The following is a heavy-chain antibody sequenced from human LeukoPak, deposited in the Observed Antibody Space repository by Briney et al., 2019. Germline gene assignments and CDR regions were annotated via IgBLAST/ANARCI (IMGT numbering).Heavy chain of an antibody. CDR2: ISSSSSYI. D-gene: IGHD3-10*01. CDR3: ARDGSGSYYHYYYMDV. CDR1: GFTFSSYS. J-gene: IGHJ6*03. V-gene: IGHV3-21*01. Sequence: TGGSLRLSCAASGFTFSSYSMNWVRQAPGKGLEWVSSISSSSSYIYYADPVKGRFTISRDNAKNSLYLQMNSLRAEDTAVYYCARDGSGSYYHYYYMDVWGKGTTVTVSS.